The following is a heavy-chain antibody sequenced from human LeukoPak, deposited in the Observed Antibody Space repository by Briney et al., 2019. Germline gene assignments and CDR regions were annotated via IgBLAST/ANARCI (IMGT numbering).Heavy chain of an antibody. CDR3: ARGIYYYDSSGYYHDY. D-gene: IGHD3-22*01. CDR2: ISSSSSYI. Sequence: GGSLRLSCAASGFKFSDYYMSWIRQAPGKGLEWVSSISSSSSYIYYADSVKGRFTISRDNAKNSLYLQMNSLRAEDTAVYYCARGIYYYDSSGYYHDYWGQGTLVTVSS. J-gene: IGHJ4*02. CDR1: GFKFSDYY. V-gene: IGHV3-11*06.